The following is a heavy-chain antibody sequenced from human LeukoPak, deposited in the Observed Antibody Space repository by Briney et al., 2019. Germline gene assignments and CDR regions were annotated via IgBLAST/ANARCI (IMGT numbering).Heavy chain of an antibody. CDR3: AKRASGSGTSLYYFDY. Sequence: GGPLRLSCAASGFTFSSYAMSWVRQAPGKGLEWVSVISNSGGSTFYADSVKGRFTISRDNSKNTLYLQMNSLRAEDTAVYYCAKRASGSGTSLYYFDYWGQGTLVTVSS. J-gene: IGHJ4*02. CDR2: ISNSGGST. CDR1: GFTFSSYA. V-gene: IGHV3-23*01. D-gene: IGHD3-10*01.